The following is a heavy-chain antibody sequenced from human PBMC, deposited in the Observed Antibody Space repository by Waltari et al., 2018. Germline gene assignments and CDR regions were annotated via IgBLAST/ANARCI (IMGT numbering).Heavy chain of an antibody. Sequence: QITLKESGPTLVKPTQTLTLTCTFSGFSLSTSGVGVGWIRQPPGKALEWLALIYWNDDKRYSPSLKSRLTITKDTSKNQVVLTMTNMDPVDTATYYCAHSRPQSLGRFWSGYWGATVFDPWGQGTLVTVSS. CDR1: GFSLSTSGVG. J-gene: IGHJ5*02. D-gene: IGHD3-3*01. CDR2: IYWNDDK. CDR3: AHSRPQSLGRFWSGYWGATVFDP. V-gene: IGHV2-5*01.